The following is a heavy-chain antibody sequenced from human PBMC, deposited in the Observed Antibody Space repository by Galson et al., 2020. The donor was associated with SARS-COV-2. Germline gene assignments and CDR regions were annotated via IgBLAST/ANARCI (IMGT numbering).Heavy chain of an antibody. V-gene: IGHV3-48*03. J-gene: IGHJ3*01. CDR2: ISTSGTNI. CDR1: GFTFSDYA. D-gene: IGHD6-13*01. Sequence: GGSLRLSCAASGFTFSDYAMNWVRQAPGKGLEWLSYISTSGTNIYYEDSVKGRFTISRDHATNSLYLQMTSLRADDTAVYYCASPYLAAASFFGAFDVWGQGTMVTVSS. CDR3: ASPYLAAASFFGAFDV.